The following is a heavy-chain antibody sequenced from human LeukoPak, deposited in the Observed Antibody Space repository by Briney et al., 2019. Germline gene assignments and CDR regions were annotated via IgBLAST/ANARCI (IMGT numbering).Heavy chain of an antibody. J-gene: IGHJ4*02. D-gene: IGHD2-2*01. CDR3: LYHRLDC. Sequence: GASVKVPYKRCVYSFTVQYLQWEWDAPGQGLEWMGWINTNTGGTNCAQKFQGRVIMSRDTSISTADMELSRLRSDDTAVYYCLYHRLDCSGQGTLVTVSS. CDR2: INTNTGGT. CDR1: VYSFTVQY. V-gene: IGHV1-2*02.